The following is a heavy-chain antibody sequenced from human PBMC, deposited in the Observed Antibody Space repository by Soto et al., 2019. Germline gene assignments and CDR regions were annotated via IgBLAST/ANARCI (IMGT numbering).Heavy chain of an antibody. Sequence: GASVKVSCKASGYTFTSYGISWVRQAPGQGLEWMGWISAYNGNTNYAQKLQGRVTMTTDTSTSTAYMELRSLRSDDTAVYYCARGRPPYCSSTSCYYYYYMDVWGKGTTVTVSS. CDR2: ISAYNGNT. J-gene: IGHJ6*03. D-gene: IGHD2-2*01. CDR1: GYTFTSYG. V-gene: IGHV1-18*01. CDR3: ARGRPPYCSSTSCYYYYYMDV.